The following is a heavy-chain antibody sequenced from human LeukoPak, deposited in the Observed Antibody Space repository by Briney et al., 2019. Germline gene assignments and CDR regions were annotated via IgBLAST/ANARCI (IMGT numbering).Heavy chain of an antibody. J-gene: IGHJ3*02. Sequence: SETLSLTCAVYGGSFSEYYWSWIRQSPGKGLEWIAEISQSGSINYNPSLKSRVTIAVDTSKNQFSLKLSSVTAADTAVYYCARQIAYDSSGYYYKEAFDIWGQGTMVTVSS. CDR3: ARQIAYDSSGYYYKEAFDI. CDR1: GGSFSEYY. D-gene: IGHD3-22*01. CDR2: ISQSGSI. V-gene: IGHV4-34*01.